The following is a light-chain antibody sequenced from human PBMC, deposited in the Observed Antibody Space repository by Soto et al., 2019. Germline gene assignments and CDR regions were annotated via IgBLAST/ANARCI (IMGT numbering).Light chain of an antibody. J-gene: IGLJ2*01. CDR2: DVS. CDR1: SSDVGGYND. Sequence: QSALTQPRAVSGSPGQSVTISCTGTSSDVGGYNDVSWYQQYPGKAPKLMIYDVSKRPSGVPDRFSGSKSGNTASLTVSGRQADDEAEYYCCSKAGSVIFGGGTKLTAL. V-gene: IGLV2-11*01. CDR3: CSKAGSVI.